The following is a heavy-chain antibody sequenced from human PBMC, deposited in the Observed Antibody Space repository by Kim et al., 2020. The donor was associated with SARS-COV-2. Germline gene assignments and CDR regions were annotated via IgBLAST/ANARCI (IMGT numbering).Heavy chain of an antibody. Sequence: GGSLRLSCAASGFTFSSYAMNWVRQAPGKGLEWVSSIYDGGSTTYYADSVRGRFTISRDDSKNTLYLQMNSLRAEDTAIYYCAKDRTRGGAMDNWGQG. D-gene: IGHD3-10*01. CDR1: GFTFSSYA. V-gene: IGHV3-23*03. CDR2: IYDGGSTT. J-gene: IGHJ6*02. CDR3: AKDRTRGGAMDN.